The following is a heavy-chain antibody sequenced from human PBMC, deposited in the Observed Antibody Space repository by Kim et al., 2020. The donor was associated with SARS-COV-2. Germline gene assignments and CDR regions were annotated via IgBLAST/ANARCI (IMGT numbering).Heavy chain of an antibody. CDR2: ISDSGGGT. V-gene: IGHV3-23*01. D-gene: IGHD3-22*01. CDR3: AKGGYLDP. Sequence: GGSLRLSCAASGFTFSSSAMYWVCQAPGKGPEWVSTISDSGGGTYYADSVMGRFTISRDNSKDTLYLQMNSLRVDDTAVYYCAKGGYLDPWGQGTLVTVSS. J-gene: IGHJ5*02. CDR1: GFTFSSSA.